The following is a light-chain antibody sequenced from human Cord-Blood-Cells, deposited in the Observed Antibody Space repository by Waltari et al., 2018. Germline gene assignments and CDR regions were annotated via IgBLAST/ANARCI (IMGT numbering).Light chain of an antibody. CDR2: WAS. CDR3: QQYYSTPRT. V-gene: IGKV4-1*01. Sequence: DIVMTQSLASLAVSLGERATSTCKSSQSVLYSSNNKNYLAWYQQKPGQPPKLLIYWASTREAGVPHRFSGSGSGTDFTLTSSSLQAEDVAVYYCQQYYSTPRTFGQGTKVEIK. CDR1: QSVLYSSNNKNY. J-gene: IGKJ1*01.